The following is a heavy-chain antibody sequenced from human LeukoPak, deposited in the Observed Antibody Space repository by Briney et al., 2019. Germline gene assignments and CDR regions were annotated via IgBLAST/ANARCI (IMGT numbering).Heavy chain of an antibody. D-gene: IGHD6-6*01. Sequence: GESLKISCKGSGYSFTNYWIAWMRQRPGKGLEWMGIVYPGDSDTRYSPSFQGQVTISADKSINTAYLQWSSLKASDTAMYYCARRHSTSSVDDYWGQGTLVTVSS. CDR3: ARRHSTSSVDDY. CDR1: GYSFTNYW. CDR2: VYPGDSDT. V-gene: IGHV5-51*01. J-gene: IGHJ4*02.